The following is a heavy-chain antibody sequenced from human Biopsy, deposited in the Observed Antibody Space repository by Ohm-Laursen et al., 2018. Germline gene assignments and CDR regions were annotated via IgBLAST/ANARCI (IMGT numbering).Heavy chain of an antibody. D-gene: IGHD3-16*01. V-gene: IGHV3-15*01. CDR2: IKSKFDGETT. CDR1: GFTFGDAW. Sequence: SLRLSCSASGFTFGDAWMSWIRQAPGKGLEWVGRIKSKFDGETTDYAAPVKGRFIISRDDSKSTLFLQMNSLKVEDTGVYFCSTGGGDFYYNGMDVGGQGTTVTVSS. CDR3: STGGGDFYYNGMDV. J-gene: IGHJ6*02.